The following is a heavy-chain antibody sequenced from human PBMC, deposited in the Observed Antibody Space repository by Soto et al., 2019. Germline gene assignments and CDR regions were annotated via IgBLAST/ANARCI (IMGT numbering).Heavy chain of an antibody. D-gene: IGHD1-26*01. J-gene: IGHJ4*02. Sequence: EVQLLESGGGLVQPGGSLRLSCAASGFTFSSYAMSWVRQAPGKGLEWVSAISGSGGSTYYADSVKGRFTISRDNSKNTLYLQMNSLRAEDAAVYYCAKQKEGAPEEEDYWGQGTLVTVSS. CDR3: AKQKEGAPEEEDY. CDR2: ISGSGGST. V-gene: IGHV3-23*01. CDR1: GFTFSSYA.